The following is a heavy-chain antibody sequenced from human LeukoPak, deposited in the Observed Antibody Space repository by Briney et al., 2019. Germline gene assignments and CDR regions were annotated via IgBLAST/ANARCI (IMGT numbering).Heavy chain of an antibody. V-gene: IGHV3-48*04. Sequence: PGGSLRLSCAASGFTFSSYSMNWVRQAPGKGLEWVSYISSSSSTIYYADSVKGRFTISRDNAKNSLYLQMNSLRAEDTAVYYCARVGDDSSGYYPSWGQGTLVTVSS. CDR1: GFTFSSYS. CDR2: ISSSSSTI. CDR3: ARVGDDSSGYYPS. D-gene: IGHD3-22*01. J-gene: IGHJ5*02.